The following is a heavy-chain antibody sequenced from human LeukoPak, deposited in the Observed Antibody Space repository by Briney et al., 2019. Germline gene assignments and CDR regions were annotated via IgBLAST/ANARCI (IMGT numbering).Heavy chain of an antibody. CDR1: GYSITSGYF. Sequence: PSETLSLTCTVSGYSITSGYFWGWVRQSPGKGLEWIANIHHSGSAYYNPSLTSRVTISVDTSNNQFSLKFRSVTAADTAVYYCVRDFDYWGQGALVTVSS. V-gene: IGHV4-38-2*02. CDR2: IHHSGSA. J-gene: IGHJ4*02. CDR3: VRDFDY.